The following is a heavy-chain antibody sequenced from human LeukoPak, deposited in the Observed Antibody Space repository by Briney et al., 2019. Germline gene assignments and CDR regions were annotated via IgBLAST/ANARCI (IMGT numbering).Heavy chain of an antibody. CDR3: AKDGLVGRYYGQWIDF. D-gene: IGHD1-26*01. CDR2: IRYDGSNK. CDR1: GFTFSDYG. Sequence: PGGSLRLSCATSGFTFSDYGMHWVRQAPAKGLEWVAFIRYDGSNKYYADSVKGRFTISRDNSKNTLYLQVNRLRAEDTAVYYCAKDGLVGRYYGQWIDFWGRGTRVSVSS. V-gene: IGHV3-30*02. J-gene: IGHJ4*02.